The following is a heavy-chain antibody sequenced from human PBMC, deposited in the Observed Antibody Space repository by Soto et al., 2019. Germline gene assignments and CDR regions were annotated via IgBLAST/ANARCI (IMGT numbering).Heavy chain of an antibody. CDR2: IYYSGST. D-gene: IGHD3-10*01. CDR1: GGSISSYY. Sequence: SETLSLTCTVSGGSISSYYWSWIRQPPGKGLEWIGYIYYSGSTNYNPSLKSRVTISVDTSQNQFSLKLSSVTAADTAVYFCARYGSGSYYPTTFDYWGQGTLVTVSS. CDR3: ARYGSGSYYPTTFDY. V-gene: IGHV4-59*01. J-gene: IGHJ4*02.